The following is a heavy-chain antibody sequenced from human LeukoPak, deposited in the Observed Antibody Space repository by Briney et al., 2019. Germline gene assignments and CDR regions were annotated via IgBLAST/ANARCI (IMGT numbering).Heavy chain of an antibody. D-gene: IGHD3-22*01. CDR2: INTDGSST. CDR1: GFTFSSYW. CDR3: ARVPYYYDSSGYFGY. Sequence: PGGSLRLSCAASGFTFSSYWMHWVRQAPGKGLVWVSRINTDGSSTSYADSVKGRFTISRGNAKNTLYLQMNSLRAEDTAVYYCARVPYYYDSSGYFGYWGQGTLVTVSS. V-gene: IGHV3-74*01. J-gene: IGHJ4*02.